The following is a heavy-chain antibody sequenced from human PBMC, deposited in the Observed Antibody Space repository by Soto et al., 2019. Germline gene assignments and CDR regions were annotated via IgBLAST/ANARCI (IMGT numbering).Heavy chain of an antibody. CDR3: ARAEGGIFDY. J-gene: IGHJ4*02. CDR2: FYHSGST. V-gene: IGHV4-30-2*01. Sequence: SETLSLTCAVSGGSISSGGYSWSWIRQPPGKGLEWIGYFYHSGSTYYNPSLKSRVTISVDRSKNQFSLKLSSVTAADTAVYYCARAEGGIFDYWGQGTLVRLL. CDR1: GGSISSGGYS. D-gene: IGHD3-16*01.